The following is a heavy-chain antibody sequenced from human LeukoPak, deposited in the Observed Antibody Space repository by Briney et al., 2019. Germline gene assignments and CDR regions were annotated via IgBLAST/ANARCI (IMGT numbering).Heavy chain of an antibody. CDR2: IYYSGST. D-gene: IGHD6-19*01. CDR1: GYSISSGYY. J-gene: IGHJ5*02. CDR3: ARDRSVAVAGRYNWFDP. Sequence: SETLSLTCTVSGYSISSGYYWGWIRQPPGKGLEWIGSIYYSGSTYYNPSLRSRVTISVDTSKNQFSLKLSSVTAADTAVYYCARDRSVAVAGRYNWFDPWGQGTLVTVSS. V-gene: IGHV4-38-2*02.